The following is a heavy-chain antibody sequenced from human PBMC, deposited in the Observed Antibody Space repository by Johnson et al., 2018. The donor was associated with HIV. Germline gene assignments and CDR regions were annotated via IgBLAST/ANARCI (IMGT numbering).Heavy chain of an antibody. CDR3: AKDYRYGSGTKGAFDI. CDR2: ISYDGSNK. CDR1: GFTFSSYA. V-gene: IGHV3-30-3*01. D-gene: IGHD3-10*01. Sequence: QVQLVESGGGVVQPGRSLRLSCAASGFTFSSYAMHWVRQAPGQGLEWVAVISYDGSNKYYADSVKGRFTISRDNANNSLFLQMNSLRAEDTALYYCAKDYRYGSGTKGAFDIWGQGTMVTVSS. J-gene: IGHJ3*02.